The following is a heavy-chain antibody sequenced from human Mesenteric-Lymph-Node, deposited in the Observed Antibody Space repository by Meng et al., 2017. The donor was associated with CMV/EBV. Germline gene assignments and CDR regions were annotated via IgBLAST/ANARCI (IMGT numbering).Heavy chain of an antibody. J-gene: IGHJ4*02. Sequence: GSLRLSCTVSGGSISSYYWSWIRQPPGKGLEWIGSIYHSGSTYYNPSLKSRVTISVDTSKNQFSLKLSSVTAADTAVYYCARGASSTSLGYWGQGTLVTVSS. CDR1: GGSISSYY. CDR3: ARGASSTSLGY. D-gene: IGHD2-2*01. V-gene: IGHV4-38-2*02. CDR2: IYHSGST.